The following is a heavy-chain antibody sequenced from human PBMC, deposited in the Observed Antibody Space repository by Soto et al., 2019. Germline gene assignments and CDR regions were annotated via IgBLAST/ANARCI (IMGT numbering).Heavy chain of an antibody. CDR1: GFTFSNAW. V-gene: IGHV3-15*07. D-gene: IGHD3-22*01. Sequence: EVQLVESGGGLVKPGGSLRLSCAASGFTFSNAWMNWVRQAPGKGLEWVGRIKSKTDGGTTDYAAPVKGRFTISRDVSKNTLYLQMNSLKTEDTAVYICTTEHYDSSVYFHYWGQVPLLTVSS. CDR3: TTEHYDSSVYFHY. CDR2: IKSKTDGGTT. J-gene: IGHJ4*02.